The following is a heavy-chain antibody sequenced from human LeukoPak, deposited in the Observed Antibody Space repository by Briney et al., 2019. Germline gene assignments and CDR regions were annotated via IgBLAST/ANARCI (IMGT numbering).Heavy chain of an antibody. Sequence: YYWGWIRQAPGKGLEWVSYISSSSSTIYYADSVKGRFTISRDNAKNSLYLQMNSLRAEDTAVYYCARGKGSLLFDYWGQGTLVTVSS. V-gene: IGHV3-11*04. J-gene: IGHJ4*02. CDR1: YY. CDR3: ARGKGSLLFDY. D-gene: IGHD3-10*01. CDR2: ISSSSSTI.